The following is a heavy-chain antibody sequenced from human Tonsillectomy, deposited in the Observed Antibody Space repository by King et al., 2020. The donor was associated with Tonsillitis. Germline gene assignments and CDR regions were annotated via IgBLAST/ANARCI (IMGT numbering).Heavy chain of an antibody. CDR2: IYYTGSA. V-gene: IGHV4-31*03. CDR1: GVSISSGGYY. Sequence: QLQESGPGLVKPSQTLSLTCTVSGVSISSGGYYWSRIRQHPGKGLEWLGYIYYTGSAYYNPSLKSRVTISLHMSKKQFSLNLSSLTAADTAVYYCARCIAATDYFDFWGQGTLLTVSS. D-gene: IGHD6-13*01. CDR3: ARCIAATDYFDF. J-gene: IGHJ4*02.